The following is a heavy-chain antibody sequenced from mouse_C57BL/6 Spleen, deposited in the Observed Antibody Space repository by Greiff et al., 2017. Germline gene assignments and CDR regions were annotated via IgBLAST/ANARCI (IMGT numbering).Heavy chain of an antibody. Sequence: VKLQESGPELVKPGASVKISCKASGYAFSSSWMNWVKLRPGKGLEWIGRIYPGDGDTNYNGKFKGKATLTADKSSSTAYMQLSSLTSEDSAVYFCARYGPYYAMDYWGQGTSVTVSS. CDR1: GYAFSSSW. D-gene: IGHD1-1*02. J-gene: IGHJ4*01. CDR2: IYPGDGDT. V-gene: IGHV1-82*01. CDR3: ARYGPYYAMDY.